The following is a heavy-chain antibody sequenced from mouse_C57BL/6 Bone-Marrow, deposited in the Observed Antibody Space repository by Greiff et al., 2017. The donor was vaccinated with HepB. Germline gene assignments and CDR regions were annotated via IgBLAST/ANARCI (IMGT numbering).Heavy chain of an antibody. Sequence: VQLQQSGPELVKPGASVKISCKASGYSFTGYYMNWVKQSPEKSLEWIGEINPSTGGTTYNQKFKAKATLTVDKSSSTAYMQLKSLTSEDSAVYSCASRDGYFTYYAMDYWGQGTSVTVSS. D-gene: IGHD2-3*01. CDR2: INPSTGGT. CDR3: ASRDGYFTYYAMDY. V-gene: IGHV1-42*01. CDR1: GYSFTGYY. J-gene: IGHJ4*01.